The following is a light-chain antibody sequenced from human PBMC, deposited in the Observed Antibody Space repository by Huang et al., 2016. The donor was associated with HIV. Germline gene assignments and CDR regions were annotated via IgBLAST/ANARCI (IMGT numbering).Light chain of an antibody. V-gene: IGKV1-5*03. CDR3: QQYSTSMYS. J-gene: IGKJ2*01. CDR2: KAS. Sequence: IQMTQSPSTLSASVGDRVTVTCRASESIGSWLAWYQQKPGKAPKLLSYKASISTSDVPSRFSGSGSGTQFSLIISSRQPDDFATYYCQQYSTSMYSFGQGTKVEMK. CDR1: ESIGSW.